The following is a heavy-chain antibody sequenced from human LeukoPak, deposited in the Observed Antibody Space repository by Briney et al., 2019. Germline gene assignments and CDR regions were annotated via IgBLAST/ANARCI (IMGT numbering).Heavy chain of an antibody. D-gene: IGHD3-22*01. V-gene: IGHV3-7*01. J-gene: IGHJ3*02. CDR1: GFTFSSYW. CDR2: IKQDGSEK. CDR3: ARDLIDYDSSGYGNDAFDI. Sequence: GGSLRLSCAASGFTFSSYWMSWVRQAPGKGLEWVANIKQDGSEKYYVDSVKGRFTISRDNAKNSLHLQMNSLRAEDTAVYYCARDLIDYDSSGYGNDAFDIWGQGTMVTVSS.